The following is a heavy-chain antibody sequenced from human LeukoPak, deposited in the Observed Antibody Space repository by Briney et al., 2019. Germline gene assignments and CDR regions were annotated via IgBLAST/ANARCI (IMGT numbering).Heavy chain of an antibody. CDR1: GFTFSSYG. CDR2: ISYVGSNK. CDR3: AKDLNLLLWFGESHFDY. Sequence: GGSLRLSCAASGFTFSSYGMHWVRQAPGKGLEWVAVISYVGSNKYYADSVKGRFTISRDNSKNTLYLQMNSLRAEDTAVYYCAKDLNLLLWFGESHFDYWGQGTLVTVSS. D-gene: IGHD3-10*01. V-gene: IGHV3-30*18. J-gene: IGHJ4*02.